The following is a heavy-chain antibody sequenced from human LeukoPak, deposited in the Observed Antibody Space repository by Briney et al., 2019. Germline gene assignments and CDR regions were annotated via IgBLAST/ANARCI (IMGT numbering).Heavy chain of an antibody. Sequence: ASVKVSCKASGYTFTGYYMHWVRQAPGQGLEWMGWINPNDGGTNYAQKFQGRVTMTRDTSSTTVYMELTRLRSDDTAVYYCARPLGSLKEYWWFDPWGQGTLVTVSS. J-gene: IGHJ5*02. V-gene: IGHV1-2*02. D-gene: IGHD2/OR15-2a*01. CDR2: INPNDGGT. CDR3: ARPLGSLKEYWWFDP. CDR1: GYTFTGYY.